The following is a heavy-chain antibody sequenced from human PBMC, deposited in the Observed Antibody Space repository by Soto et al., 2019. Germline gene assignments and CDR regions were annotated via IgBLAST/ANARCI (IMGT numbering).Heavy chain of an antibody. Sequence: VQLVESGGGLVQPGGSLRLSCAASGFTFSSCWMSWVRQAPGKGLEWVANIKQDGSEKYYVDSVKGRFTISRDNAKNSLYLQMNSLRAEDTAVYYCARDPDCSGGSCYSAYWGQGTLVTVSS. CDR1: GFTFSSCW. V-gene: IGHV3-7*01. J-gene: IGHJ4*02. CDR3: ARDPDCSGGSCYSAY. CDR2: IKQDGSEK. D-gene: IGHD2-15*01.